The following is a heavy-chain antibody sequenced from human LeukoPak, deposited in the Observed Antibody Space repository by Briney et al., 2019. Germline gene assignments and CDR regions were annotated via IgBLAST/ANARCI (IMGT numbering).Heavy chain of an antibody. CDR3: ARHGAGPRIAAAADGMDV. CDR2: ISGSGGST. Sequence: GGSLRLSCAASGFTFSSYAMSWVRQAPGKGLEWVSAISGSGGSTYYADSVKGRFTISRDNSKNTLYLQMNSLRAEDTAVYYCARHGAGPRIAAAADGMDVWGQGTTVTVSS. V-gene: IGHV3-23*01. J-gene: IGHJ6*02. CDR1: GFTFSSYA. D-gene: IGHD6-13*01.